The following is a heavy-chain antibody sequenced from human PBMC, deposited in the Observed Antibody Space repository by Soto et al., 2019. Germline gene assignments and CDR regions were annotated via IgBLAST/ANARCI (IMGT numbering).Heavy chain of an antibody. CDR2: ISGSGGST. J-gene: IGHJ4*02. Sequence: GGSLRLSCAASGFTFSSYAMSWVRQAPGKGLEWVSAISGSGGSTYYADSVKGRFTISRDNSKNTLYLQMNSLRAEDTAVYYCEKASSSSWYNNFDYWGQGTLVTVSS. V-gene: IGHV3-23*01. CDR3: EKASSSSWYNNFDY. CDR1: GFTFSSYA. D-gene: IGHD6-13*01.